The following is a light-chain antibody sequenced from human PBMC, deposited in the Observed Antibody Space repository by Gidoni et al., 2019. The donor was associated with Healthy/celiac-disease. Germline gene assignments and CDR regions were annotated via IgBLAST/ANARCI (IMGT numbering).Light chain of an antibody. J-gene: IGKJ1*01. V-gene: IGKV1-5*01. CDR3: QQYNSYPWT. CDR2: DAS. Sequence: DIQMTQSPSTLSASVGDRVTITCRASQSISSWLAWYQQKPVTAPKLRIYDASSLESGVPSRFSGSVSGTEFTLTISSLQPYDFSPYYCQQYNSYPWTFXQXTKVEIK. CDR1: QSISSW.